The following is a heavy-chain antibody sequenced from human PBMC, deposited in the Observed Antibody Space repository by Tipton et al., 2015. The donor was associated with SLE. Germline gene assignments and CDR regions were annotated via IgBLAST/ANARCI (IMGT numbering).Heavy chain of an antibody. J-gene: IGHJ4*02. CDR2: IYHSGST. CDR3: ASGGSGWYFY. D-gene: IGHD6-19*01. V-gene: IGHV4-30-2*01. Sequence: TLSLTCAVSGGSISSGGYSWSWIRQPPGKGLEWIGYIYHSGSTYYNPSLKSRVTISVDRSKNQFSLKLSSVTAADTAVYYCASGGSGWYFYWGQGTLVTVSS. CDR1: GGSISSGGYS.